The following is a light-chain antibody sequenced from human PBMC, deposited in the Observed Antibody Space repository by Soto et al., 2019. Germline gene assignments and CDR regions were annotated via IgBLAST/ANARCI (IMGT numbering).Light chain of an antibody. CDR1: QSVNSN. CDR3: QQYNNWPPYT. Sequence: EIVMTQSPATLSVSPGERATLSCRASQSVNSNLAWYQQKPGQAPSLLIYGASNRATGVPARFSGSGSGTEFTLTNSSLQSEDVAVYYCQQYNNWPPYTFVQGTKLEIK. V-gene: IGKV3-15*01. CDR2: GAS. J-gene: IGKJ2*01.